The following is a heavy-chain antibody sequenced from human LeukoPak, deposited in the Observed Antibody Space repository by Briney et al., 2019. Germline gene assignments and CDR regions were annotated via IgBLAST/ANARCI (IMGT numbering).Heavy chain of an antibody. CDR3: AKDRWGAVASFDY. Sequence: GGSLRLSCAASGFTFSSYAMHWVRQAPGKGLEWVAVIRYDGNNKYYADSVKGRFTISRGNSKNMLYLQMNSLGTEDTAVYYCAKDRWGAVASFDYWGQGTLVTVSS. V-gene: IGHV3-30*02. CDR1: GFTFSSYA. CDR2: IRYDGNNK. D-gene: IGHD6-19*01. J-gene: IGHJ4*02.